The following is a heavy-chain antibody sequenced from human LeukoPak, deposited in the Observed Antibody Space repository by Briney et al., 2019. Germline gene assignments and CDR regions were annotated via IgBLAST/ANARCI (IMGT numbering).Heavy chain of an antibody. J-gene: IGHJ5*02. CDR1: GFTFSNYG. Sequence: PGGSLRLSCTASGFTFSNYGMHWVRQAPGKGLEWMAFIRYDGSEKYYADSVKGRITISRDNSKNTLYVQMNSLRAEDTAVYYCARHSLWFGELCWFDPWGQGTLVTVSS. D-gene: IGHD3-10*01. CDR3: ARHSLWFGELCWFDP. CDR2: IRYDGSEK. V-gene: IGHV3-30*02.